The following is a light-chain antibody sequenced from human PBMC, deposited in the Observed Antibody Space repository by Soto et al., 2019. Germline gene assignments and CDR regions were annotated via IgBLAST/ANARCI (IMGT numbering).Light chain of an antibody. Sequence: QSALTQPASVSGSPGQSITISCTGTSSDVGGYNFVSWYQHHPGKAPKLIIYDVTNRPSGISNRFSGSKSGNTASLTISGLQAEDEADYYCISYTSSITYVFGTGTKLTVL. V-gene: IGLV2-14*03. CDR2: DVT. CDR1: SSDVGGYNF. J-gene: IGLJ1*01. CDR3: ISYTSSITYV.